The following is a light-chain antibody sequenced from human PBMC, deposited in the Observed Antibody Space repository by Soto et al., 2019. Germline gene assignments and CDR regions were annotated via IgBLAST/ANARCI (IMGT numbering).Light chain of an antibody. J-gene: IGLJ1*01. V-gene: IGLV2-14*01. CDR1: SSDGGGYNY. CDR2: DVS. CDR3: SSYTSSSTLPYV. Sequence: QSALTQPASVSVSPGQSITISCTGTSSDGGGYNYVSWYQQHPGKAPKFMIYDVSNRPSGVSSRFSGSKSGNTASLTISGLQAEDEADYYCSSYTSSSTLPYVFGTGTKVTVL.